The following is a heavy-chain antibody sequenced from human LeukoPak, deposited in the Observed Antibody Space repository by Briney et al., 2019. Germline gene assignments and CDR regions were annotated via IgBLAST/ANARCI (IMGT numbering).Heavy chain of an antibody. Sequence: PSGGSLRLSCAASGFTFSSYSMNWVRQAPGKGLEWVSAISGSGGSTHYADSVKGRFTISRDNSKNILYLQMNSLRAEDTAVYYCARDWGTYYYDSSGYYYLHWGQGTLVTVSS. CDR3: ARDWGTYYYDSSGYYYLH. CDR1: GFTFSSYS. CDR2: ISGSGGST. J-gene: IGHJ4*02. V-gene: IGHV3-23*01. D-gene: IGHD3-22*01.